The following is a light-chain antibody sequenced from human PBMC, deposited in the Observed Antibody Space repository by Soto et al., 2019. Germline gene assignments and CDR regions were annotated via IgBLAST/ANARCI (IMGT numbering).Light chain of an antibody. CDR3: QHYGGSPAYT. V-gene: IGKV3-20*01. CDR1: QSLSREF. Sequence: EIILTQSPGTLSLSPGERATLSCRGSQSLSREFLAWYQQKTGQAPRHLMYQTSSRASGVPDRFSGSGSGRDFPLTISGLEPEDSSVYYCQHYGGSPAYTFGQGTKLDI. CDR2: QTS. J-gene: IGKJ2*01.